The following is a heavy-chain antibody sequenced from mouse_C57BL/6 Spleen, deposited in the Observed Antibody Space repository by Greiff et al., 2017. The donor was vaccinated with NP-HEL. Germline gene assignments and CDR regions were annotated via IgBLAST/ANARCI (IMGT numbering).Heavy chain of an antibody. J-gene: IGHJ1*03. CDR2: INPSNGGT. CDR1: GYTFTSYR. D-gene: IGHD4-1*01. Sequence: VQGVESGTELVKPGASVKLSCKASGYTFTSYRMHWVKQRPGQGLEWIGNINPSNGGTNYNEKFKSKATLTVDKSSSTAYMQLSSLTSEDSAVYYCAREGKLGRYFDVWGTGTTVTVSS. CDR3: AREGKLGRYFDV. V-gene: IGHV1-53*01.